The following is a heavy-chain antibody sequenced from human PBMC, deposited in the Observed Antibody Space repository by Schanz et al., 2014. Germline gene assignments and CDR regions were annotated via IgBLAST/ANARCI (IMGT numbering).Heavy chain of an antibody. CDR3: ARLSVAGRPHVNYWYFDL. D-gene: IGHD6-19*01. CDR2: INPNSGDT. V-gene: IGHV1-2*04. J-gene: IGHJ2*01. Sequence: QVQLVQSGAEVKKPGASVKVSCKASGHTTFTDYYIHWVRQAPGQGLEWMGWINPNSGDTNYAQKFQGWVTMTRDTSISTAYMEVSRLKSDDTAVYYCARLSVAGRPHVNYWYFDLWGRGTLVTVSS. CDR1: GHTTFTDYY.